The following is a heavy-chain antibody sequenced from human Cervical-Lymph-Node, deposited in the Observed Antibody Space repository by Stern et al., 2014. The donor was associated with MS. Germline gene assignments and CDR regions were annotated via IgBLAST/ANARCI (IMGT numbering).Heavy chain of an antibody. Sequence: VQLVESGPEVKKPGASVKVSCKASGYTFTSFGISWMRRAPGQGLEWMGWISGYNGDTNYTQKVQGRVTLNTDTSTSTAHMDLTSLRSDDTAMYYCARGPYCSSTSCYTNGYYFYGMDVWGQGTTVTVSS. J-gene: IGHJ6*02. D-gene: IGHD2-2*02. CDR3: ARGPYCSSTSCYTNGYYFYGMDV. CDR2: ISGYNGDT. CDR1: GYTFTSFG. V-gene: IGHV1-18*01.